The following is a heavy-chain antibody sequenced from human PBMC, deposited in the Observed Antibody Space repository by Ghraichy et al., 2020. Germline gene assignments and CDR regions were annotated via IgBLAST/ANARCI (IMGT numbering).Heavy chain of an antibody. CDR2: IYYSGST. CDR1: GGSISSYY. J-gene: IGHJ4*02. Sequence: GSLRLSCTVSGGSISSYYWSWIRQPPGKGLEWIGYIYYSGSTNYNPSLKSRVTISVDTSKIQFSLKLSSVTAADTAVYYCARAVYYYDSSGRSYYFDYWGQGTLVTVSS. V-gene: IGHV4-59*01. D-gene: IGHD3-22*01. CDR3: ARAVYYYDSSGRSYYFDY.